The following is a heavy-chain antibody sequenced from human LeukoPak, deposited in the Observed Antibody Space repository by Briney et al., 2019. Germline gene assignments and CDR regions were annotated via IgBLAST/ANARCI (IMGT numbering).Heavy chain of an antibody. Sequence: GRSLRLSCVASGFTFTNYVIHWVRQAPGKGLEWVAVVSSDAINKYYADSVKGRFTISRDNSKNTLYLQMNSLRAEDTAVYYCAKGSTPWSYQVYFDYWGQGTLVTVSS. D-gene: IGHD1-26*01. V-gene: IGHV3-30-3*01. CDR1: GFTFTNYV. CDR2: VSSDAINK. J-gene: IGHJ4*02. CDR3: AKGSTPWSYQVYFDY.